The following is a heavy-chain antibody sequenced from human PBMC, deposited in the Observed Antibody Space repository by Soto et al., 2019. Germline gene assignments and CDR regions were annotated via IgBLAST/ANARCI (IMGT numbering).Heavy chain of an antibody. CDR3: ARHAVGGTPNLDY. D-gene: IGHD1-26*01. CDR2: IDPSDSYV. CDR1: GYSFTSYW. V-gene: IGHV5-10-1*01. Sequence: GESLKISCKGSGYSFTSYWTTWVRQMPGKGLEWMGKIDPSDSYVDYSPSFQGHVTISTDKSISTAYIQWSILKASDTAIYYCARHAVGGTPNLDYWGQGTTVTVSS. J-gene: IGHJ4*02.